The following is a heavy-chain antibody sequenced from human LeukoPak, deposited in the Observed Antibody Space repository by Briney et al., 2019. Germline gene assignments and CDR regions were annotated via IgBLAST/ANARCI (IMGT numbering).Heavy chain of an antibody. J-gene: IGHJ4*02. CDR1: GGSISSYY. CDR2: ISYSGST. Sequence: KPSETLSLTCTVSGGSISSYYWSWIRQPPGKGLEWIGYISYSGSTNYNPSLKRRVTIPVDTSKNQFSLQLSSVTAADTAVYYCARHGRKFCSSTSCSHYFDYWGQGTLVAVSS. V-gene: IGHV4-59*08. D-gene: IGHD2-2*01. CDR3: ARHGRKFCSSTSCSHYFDY.